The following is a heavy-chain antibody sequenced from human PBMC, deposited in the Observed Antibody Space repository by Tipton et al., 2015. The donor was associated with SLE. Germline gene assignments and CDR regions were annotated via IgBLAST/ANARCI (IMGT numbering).Heavy chain of an antibody. D-gene: IGHD6-6*01. CDR2: ISGSGGST. CDR3: AKDRRARPAAFDI. CDR1: GFTFSSYA. J-gene: IGHJ3*02. Sequence: SLRLSCAASGFTFSSYAMSWVRQAPGKGLEWVSAISGSGGSTYYADSVKGRFTISRDNSENTLYLQMNSLRAEDTAVYYCAKDRRARPAAFDIWGQGTMVTVSS. V-gene: IGHV3-23*01.